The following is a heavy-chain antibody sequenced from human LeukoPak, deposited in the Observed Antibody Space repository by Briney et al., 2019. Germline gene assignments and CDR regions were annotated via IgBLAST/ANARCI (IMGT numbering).Heavy chain of an antibody. V-gene: IGHV4-39*07. CDR3: ARDLELRFLHDAFDI. D-gene: IGHD5-12*01. Sequence: PSETLSLTCTVSGGSISSSSYYWGWIRQPPGKGLEWIGSNYYSGSTYYTPSLKNRVTISVDTSKNQFSLKLSSVTAADTAVYYCARDLELRFLHDAFDIWGQGTMVTVSS. CDR1: GGSISSSSYY. J-gene: IGHJ3*02. CDR2: NYYSGST.